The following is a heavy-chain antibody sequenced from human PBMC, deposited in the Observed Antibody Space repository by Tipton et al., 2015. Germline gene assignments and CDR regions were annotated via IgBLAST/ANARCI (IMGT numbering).Heavy chain of an antibody. CDR1: GASVSSGSYY. CDR3: ARLGNYFDWASESWIDP. CDR2: IYYDGST. J-gene: IGHJ5*02. V-gene: IGHV4-61*01. Sequence: TLSLTCTVSGASVSSGSYYWSWIRQPPGKGLECIGYIYYDGSTNDNPSLKSRVTISVDTSKNQFSLKLRSVTAADTAVYYCARLGNYFDWASESWIDPWGQGTLVTVSS. D-gene: IGHD3-9*01.